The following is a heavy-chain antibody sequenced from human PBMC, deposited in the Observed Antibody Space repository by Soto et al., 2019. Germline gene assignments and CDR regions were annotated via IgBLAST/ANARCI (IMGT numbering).Heavy chain of an antibody. Sequence: GPVKVSCKASGYTFTSYAMHWVRQAPGQRLEWMGWINAGNGNTKYSQKFQGRVTITRDTSASTAYMELSSLRSEDTAVYYCARAPPITMIVVVIRSHPYGMDVWGQGTTVTVS. CDR1: GYTFTSYA. D-gene: IGHD3-22*01. J-gene: IGHJ6*02. CDR3: ARAPPITMIVVVIRSHPYGMDV. CDR2: INAGNGNT. V-gene: IGHV1-3*01.